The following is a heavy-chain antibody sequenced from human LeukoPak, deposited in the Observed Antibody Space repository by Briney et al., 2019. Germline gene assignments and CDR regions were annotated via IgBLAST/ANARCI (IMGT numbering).Heavy chain of an antibody. J-gene: IGHJ6*02. D-gene: IGHD6-13*01. CDR1: GFTFSNYW. V-gene: IGHV3-74*01. Sequence: GGSLRLSCAASGFTFSNYWMHWVRQVPGKGLVWVSRINSDGSSTTYADSVKGRFTISRDNAKNTLYVQMNSLTAEDTAVYYCATQQRYGLDVWGQGTTVTVSS. CDR2: INSDGSST. CDR3: ATQQRYGLDV.